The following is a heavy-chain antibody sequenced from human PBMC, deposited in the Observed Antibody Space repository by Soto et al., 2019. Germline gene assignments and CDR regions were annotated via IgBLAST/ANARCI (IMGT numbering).Heavy chain of an antibody. Sequence: QVQLQESGPGLVKPSETLSLTCTVSGGSVSSDSYYWSWIRQPPGKGLEWIGYIFYSGSTNYNPSLKSRVTISLDTSKNQFSLKVSSVIAADTAMYYCARERGYSGYTDKWFDPWGQGTLVTVSS. V-gene: IGHV4-61*01. CDR3: ARERGYSGYTDKWFDP. J-gene: IGHJ5*02. CDR1: GGSVSSDSYY. CDR2: IFYSGST. D-gene: IGHD5-12*01.